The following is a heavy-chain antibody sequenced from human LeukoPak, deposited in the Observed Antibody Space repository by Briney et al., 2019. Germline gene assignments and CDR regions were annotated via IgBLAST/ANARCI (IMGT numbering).Heavy chain of an antibody. Sequence: SETLSLTCAVYGGSFSGYYWSWIRQPPGKGLEWIGEINHSGSTNYNPSLKSRVTISVDTSKNQFSLMLSSVTAADTAVYYCARVPTYIGAAAGTRRGFDPWGQGTLVTVSS. D-gene: IGHD6-13*01. J-gene: IGHJ5*02. V-gene: IGHV4-34*01. CDR1: GGSFSGYY. CDR2: INHSGST. CDR3: ARVPTYIGAAAGTRRGFDP.